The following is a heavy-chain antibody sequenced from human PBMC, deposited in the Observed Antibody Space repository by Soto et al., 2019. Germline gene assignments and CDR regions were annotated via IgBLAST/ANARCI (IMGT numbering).Heavy chain of an antibody. D-gene: IGHD1-26*01. J-gene: IGHJ3*02. CDR1: GFTFSGFG. V-gene: IGHV3-33*01. CDR2: IWYDGSKK. CDR3: ARGRGGSYGGNAAHFDI. Sequence: QVQLVESGGGVVQPGTSLRLSCEASGFTFSGFGMHWVRQAPGKGLEWVAVIWYDGSKKYYADCVKGRFTISRDNSKNGLYLQMNSLRGEDTGVYYCARGRGGSYGGNAAHFDIWGQGTLVTVSS.